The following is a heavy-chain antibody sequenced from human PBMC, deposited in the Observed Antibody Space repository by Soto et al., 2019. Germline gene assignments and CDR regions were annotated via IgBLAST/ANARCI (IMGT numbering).Heavy chain of an antibody. CDR1: GDSLKNHY. V-gene: IGHV4-59*11. CDR3: ARGGYCTNGVCPPYYYYGMDV. J-gene: IGHJ6*02. D-gene: IGHD2-8*01. CDR2: IYDSGST. Sequence: SETLSLTCSVSGDSLKNHYWAWIRHSPGKGLEWIGNIYDSGSTNYSPALKSRVSMSVDTSKNLFSLKMNSVTAADTAVYYCARGGYCTNGVCPPYYYYGMDVWGQGTTVTVSS.